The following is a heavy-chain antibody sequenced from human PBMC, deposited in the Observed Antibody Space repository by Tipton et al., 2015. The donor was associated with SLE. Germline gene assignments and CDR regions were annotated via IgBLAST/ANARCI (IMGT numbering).Heavy chain of an antibody. Sequence: TLSLTCTVSGASINSYYWSWIRQPPGKGLEWIGYIYYSGSTNYNPSLKSRVTISVDMSRNQFSLRLNSVTAADTALYYCARGEADVLHIWGQGTVVSISS. J-gene: IGHJ3*02. CDR2: IYYSGST. V-gene: IGHV4-59*12. CDR3: ARGEADVLHI. CDR1: GASINSYY.